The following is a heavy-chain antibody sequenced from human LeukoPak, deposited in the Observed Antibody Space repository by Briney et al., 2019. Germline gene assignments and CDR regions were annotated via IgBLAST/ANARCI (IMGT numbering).Heavy chain of an antibody. CDR2: MNQDGSHI. J-gene: IGHJ3*01. V-gene: IGHV3-7*01. D-gene: IGHD3-16*01. CDR1: GFTFSNYW. CDR3: ARSVWGYAFDL. Sequence: GGSLRLSCAASGFTFSNYWMSWVRQAPGKGLEWVANMNQDGSHIYYVDSVKGRFTISRDNAKNSLYLQLDSLRAEDTAVYYCARSVWGYAFDLWGQATMVTVSA.